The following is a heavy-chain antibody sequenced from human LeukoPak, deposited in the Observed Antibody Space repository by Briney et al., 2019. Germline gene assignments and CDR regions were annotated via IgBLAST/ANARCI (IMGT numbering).Heavy chain of an antibody. CDR2: INPNSGGT. D-gene: IGHD3-22*01. V-gene: IGHV1-2*02. CDR1: GYTFTGYY. J-gene: IGHJ4*02. CDR3: ARLRYYYDSSGYSLFDY. Sequence: GASVKVSCKASGYTFTGYYMHWVRQAPGQGLEWMGWINPNSGGTNYAQKFQGRVTMTRDTSISTAYMELSRLRSDDTAVYHCARLRYYYDSSGYSLFDYWGQGTLVTVSS.